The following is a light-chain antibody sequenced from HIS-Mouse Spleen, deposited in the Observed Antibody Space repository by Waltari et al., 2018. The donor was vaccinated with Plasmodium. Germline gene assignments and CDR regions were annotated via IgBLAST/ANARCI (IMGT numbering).Light chain of an antibody. V-gene: IGKV1-39*01. J-gene: IGKJ1*01. Sequence: DIQMTQSPSSLSASVGDRVTITCRASQSISSYLNWYQQKPGKASKLLIYAASSLQSGVPSRFSGSGSGTDFTLTISSPQPEDFATYYCQQSYSTWTFGQGTKVEIK. CDR3: QQSYSTWT. CDR2: AAS. CDR1: QSISSY.